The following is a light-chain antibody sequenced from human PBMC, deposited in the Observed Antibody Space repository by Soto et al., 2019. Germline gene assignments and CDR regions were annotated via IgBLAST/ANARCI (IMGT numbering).Light chain of an antibody. J-gene: IGLJ3*02. Sequence: QSVLTQPPSVSGAPRQRVTISCSGSNSNIGNNEVNWYQQFPGKAPKLLIYYDDLRPSGVSARFSGSKSGASASLAISGLQSEDEAVYYCAAWDDSLNGVVFGGGTKLT. CDR2: YDD. CDR1: NSNIGNNE. CDR3: AAWDDSLNGVV. V-gene: IGLV1-36*01.